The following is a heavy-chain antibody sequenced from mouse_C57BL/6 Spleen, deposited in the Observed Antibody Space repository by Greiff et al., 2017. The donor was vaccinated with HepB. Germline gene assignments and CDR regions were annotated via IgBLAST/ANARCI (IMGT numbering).Heavy chain of an antibody. CDR3: ARSYYGSSYDYYAMDY. V-gene: IGHV1-80*01. D-gene: IGHD1-1*01. Sequence: VQLQQSGAELVKPGASVKISCKASGYAFSSYWMNWVKQRPGKGLEWIGQIYPGDGDTNYNGKFKGKATLTADTSSSTAYMQLSSLTSEDSAVYFCARSYYGSSYDYYAMDYWGQGTSVTVSS. CDR1: GYAFSSYW. J-gene: IGHJ4*01. CDR2: IYPGDGDT.